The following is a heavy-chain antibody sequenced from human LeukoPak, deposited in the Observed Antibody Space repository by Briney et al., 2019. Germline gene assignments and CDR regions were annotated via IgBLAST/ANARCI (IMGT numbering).Heavy chain of an antibody. CDR1: GGSISSGGYY. V-gene: IGHV4-30-4*08. CDR2: IYYSGST. J-gene: IGHJ3*02. Sequence: SETLSLTCTVSGGSISSGGYYWSWIRQHPGKGLEWIGYIYYSGSTYYNPSLKSRVTISVDTSKNQFSLKLSSVTAADTAVYYCARSYDWNAFDIWGQGTMATVSS. D-gene: IGHD1-20*01. CDR3: ARSYDWNAFDI.